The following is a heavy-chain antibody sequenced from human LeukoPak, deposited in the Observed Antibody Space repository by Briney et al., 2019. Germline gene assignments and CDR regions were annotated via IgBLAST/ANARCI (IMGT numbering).Heavy chain of an antibody. Sequence: PGGSLRLSCAASGFTFSSYAMSWVRQAPGKGLEWVSAISGSGGSTYYADSVKGRFTISRDNSKNTLYLQMNSLRAEDTAVYYCAKRIVGLLRLGYRWFDPWGQGTLVTVSS. J-gene: IGHJ5*02. CDR1: GFTFSSYA. D-gene: IGHD3-16*01. V-gene: IGHV3-23*01. CDR2: ISGSGGST. CDR3: AKRIVGLLRLGYRWFDP.